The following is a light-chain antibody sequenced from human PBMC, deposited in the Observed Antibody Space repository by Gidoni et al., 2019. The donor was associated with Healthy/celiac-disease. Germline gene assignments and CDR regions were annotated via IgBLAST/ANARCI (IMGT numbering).Light chain of an antibody. J-gene: IGKJ2*01. CDR3: QQYYSTPPHT. Sequence: DIVMTQSPDSLAVSLGERATINCKSSPSVLYSSNNKNYLAWFQQKPGQPPKLLIYWASTRESGVPDRFSGSGSGTDFTLTISRLQAEDVAVYFCQQYYSTPPHTFGQGTKLEIK. V-gene: IGKV4-1*01. CDR2: WAS. CDR1: PSVLYSSNNKNY.